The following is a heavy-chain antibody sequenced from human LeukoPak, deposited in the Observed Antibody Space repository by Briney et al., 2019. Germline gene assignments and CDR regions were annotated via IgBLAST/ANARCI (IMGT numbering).Heavy chain of an antibody. J-gene: IGHJ6*02. CDR3: AREAGEDQLWLLPGFYYYGMDV. CDR2: ISSSSSTI. V-gene: IGHV3-48*01. Sequence: PGGSLRLSCAASGFTFSSYSMNWVRQAPGKGLEWVSYISSSSSTIYYADSVKGRFTISRDNAKNSLYLQMNSLRAEDTAVYYCAREAGEDQLWLLPGFYYYGMDVWGQGTTVTVS. CDR1: GFTFSSYS. D-gene: IGHD5-18*01.